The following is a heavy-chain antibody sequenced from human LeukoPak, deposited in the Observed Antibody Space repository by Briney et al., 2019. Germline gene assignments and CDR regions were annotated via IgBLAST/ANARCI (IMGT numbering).Heavy chain of an antibody. Sequence: SETLSLTCTVSGGSLSSGSFYWACIRQPPGKGLEWIGTIYYSGSTYYNPSLKSRVAISVDTSKNQFSLKLSSVTVADTAVYYCARGIPASGRYYFDYWGQGTLVTVAS. CDR3: ARGIPASGRYYFDY. CDR1: GGSLSSGSFY. CDR2: IYYSGST. J-gene: IGHJ4*02. D-gene: IGHD6-13*01. V-gene: IGHV4-39*01.